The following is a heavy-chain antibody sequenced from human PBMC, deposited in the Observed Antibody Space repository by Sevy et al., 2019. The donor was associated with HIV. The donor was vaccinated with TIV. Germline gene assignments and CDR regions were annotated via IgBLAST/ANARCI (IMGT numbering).Heavy chain of an antibody. V-gene: IGHV3-48*01. D-gene: IGHD1-26*01. CDR3: ARVFYRNWFDP. Sequence: GGFLRLSCAASGFTFSSYSMNWVRQAPGKGLEWVSYISSSSSTIYYADSVKGRFTSSRDNAKNSLYLQMNSLRAEDTAVYYCARVFYRNWFDPWGQGTLVTVSS. J-gene: IGHJ5*02. CDR2: ISSSSSTI. CDR1: GFTFSSYS.